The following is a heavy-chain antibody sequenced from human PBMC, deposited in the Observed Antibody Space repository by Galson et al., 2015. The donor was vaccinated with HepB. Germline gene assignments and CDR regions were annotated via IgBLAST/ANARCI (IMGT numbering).Heavy chain of an antibody. J-gene: IGHJ3*02. V-gene: IGHV1-2*02. D-gene: IGHD6-13*01. CDR3: ARSDSSSWINAFDI. CDR1: GYTFTGYY. CDR2: INPNSGGT. Sequence: SVKVSCKASGYTFTGYYMHWVRQAPGQGLEWMGWINPNSGGTNYAQKFQGRVTMTRDTSISTAYMELSRLRSDDTAVYYCARSDSSSWINAFDIWGQGTMVTVSS.